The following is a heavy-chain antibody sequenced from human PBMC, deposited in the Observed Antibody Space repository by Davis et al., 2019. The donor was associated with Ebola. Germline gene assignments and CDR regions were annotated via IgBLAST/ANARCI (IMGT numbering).Heavy chain of an antibody. J-gene: IGHJ6*04. CDR3: ARSRLSFGVVKYHYGMDV. CDR2: VSFDGSNK. D-gene: IGHD3-3*01. CDR1: GFAFSIYA. V-gene: IGHV3-30*04. Sequence: GESLKISCATSGFAFSIYALHWVRQAPGKGLEWVAVVSFDGSNKYHAEFVKGRVPLSRDKSKNTVYLQMNSRRAEDTAVYYCARSRLSFGVVKYHYGMDVWGKGTTVTVSS.